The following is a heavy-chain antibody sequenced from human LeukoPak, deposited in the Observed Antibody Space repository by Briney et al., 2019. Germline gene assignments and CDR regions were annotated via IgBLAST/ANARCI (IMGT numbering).Heavy chain of an antibody. CDR2: IKSKTDGGTT. CDR3: ARDEAVTRDFDY. D-gene: IGHD4-17*01. V-gene: IGHV3-15*01. CDR1: GFTFSNAW. Sequence: PGGSLRLSCAASGFTFSNAWMSWVRQAPGKGLEWVGRIKSKTDGGTTDYAAPVKGRFTISRDDSKNTLYLQMNSLKTEDTAVYYCARDEAVTRDFDYWGQGTLVTVSS. J-gene: IGHJ4*02.